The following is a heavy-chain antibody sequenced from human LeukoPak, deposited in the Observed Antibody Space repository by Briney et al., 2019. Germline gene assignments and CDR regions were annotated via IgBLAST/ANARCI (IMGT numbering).Heavy chain of an antibody. CDR2: IWYDGSNK. CDR1: GFTFSSYG. Sequence: SGGSLRLSCAASGFTFSSYGMHWVRQAPGKGLEWVAVIWYDGSNKYYADSVKGRFTISRDNSKNTLYLQMNSLRAEDTAVYYCARDAWIQLWGYVGYYFDYWGQGTLVTVSS. J-gene: IGHJ4*02. CDR3: ARDAWIQLWGYVGYYFDY. D-gene: IGHD5-18*01. V-gene: IGHV3-33*01.